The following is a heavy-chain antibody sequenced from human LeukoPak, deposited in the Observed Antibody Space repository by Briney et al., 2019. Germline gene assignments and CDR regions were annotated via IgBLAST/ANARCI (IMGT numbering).Heavy chain of an antibody. CDR1: GYTFTGYH. V-gene: IGHV1-2*06. Sequence: GASVKVSCKASGYTFTGYHMHWVRQAPGQGLEWMGRINPNSGDTNYAQKFQGRVTMTRDTSISTVYMELSRLRPDDTAVYYCARDYCSSTSCLFDYWGQGTLVTVSS. CDR2: INPNSGDT. CDR3: ARDYCSSTSCLFDY. D-gene: IGHD2-2*01. J-gene: IGHJ4*02.